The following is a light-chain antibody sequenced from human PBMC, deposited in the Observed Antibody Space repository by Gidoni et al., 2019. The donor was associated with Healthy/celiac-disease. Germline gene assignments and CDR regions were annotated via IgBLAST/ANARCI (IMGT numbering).Light chain of an antibody. CDR3: QQSYITPPYT. V-gene: IGKV1-39*01. Sequence: DIQMTQSPSSLSASVGDRVTITCRASQSIGTNLNWYQQKPGKAPKVLIYAASSLQSGVPSRFSGSGSGTDFTLTISSLQPEDFATYYCQQSYITPPYTFGQGTKLEIK. CDR1: QSIGTN. J-gene: IGKJ2*01. CDR2: AAS.